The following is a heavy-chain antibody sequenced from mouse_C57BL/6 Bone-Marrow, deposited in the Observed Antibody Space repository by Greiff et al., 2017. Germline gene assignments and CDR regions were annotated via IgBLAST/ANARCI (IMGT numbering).Heavy chain of an antibody. D-gene: IGHD1-1*01. J-gene: IGHJ1*03. CDR1: GFTFTDYY. V-gene: IGHV7-3*01. CDR2: IRNKANGYTT. CDR3: ARSPHYYGSSYWYFDV. Sequence: EVMLVESGGGLVQPGGSLSLSCAASGFTFTDYYMSWVRQPPGKALEWLGFIRNKANGYTTAYSASVKGRFTISRDNSQSILYLQMNALRAEDSATYYCARSPHYYGSSYWYFDVWGTGTTVTVSS.